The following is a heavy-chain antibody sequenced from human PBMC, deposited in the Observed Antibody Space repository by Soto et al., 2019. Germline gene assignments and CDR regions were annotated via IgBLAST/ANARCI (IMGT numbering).Heavy chain of an antibody. J-gene: IGHJ5*02. Sequence: GASVKVSCKASGGTFSSYAISWVRQAPGQGLEWMGGIIPIFGTANYAQKFQGRVTITADESTSTAYMELSSLRSEDTAVYYCARVTAATREGWFDPWGQGTLVTVSS. CDR1: GGTFSSYA. CDR3: ARVTAATREGWFDP. D-gene: IGHD6-13*01. CDR2: IIPIFGTA. V-gene: IGHV1-69*13.